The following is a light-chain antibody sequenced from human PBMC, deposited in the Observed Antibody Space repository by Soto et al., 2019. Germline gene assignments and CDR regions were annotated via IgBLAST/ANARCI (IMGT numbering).Light chain of an antibody. CDR3: QQYNNWPQT. V-gene: IGKV3-15*01. Sequence: EIVMTQSPATLSVSPWERATLSCRASQSVSSNLAWYQQKPGQAPRLLIYGASTRATGIPARFSGGGSGTEFTLTISSLQSEDFAVYYCQQYNNWPQTFGQGTKVDIK. CDR2: GAS. CDR1: QSVSSN. J-gene: IGKJ1*01.